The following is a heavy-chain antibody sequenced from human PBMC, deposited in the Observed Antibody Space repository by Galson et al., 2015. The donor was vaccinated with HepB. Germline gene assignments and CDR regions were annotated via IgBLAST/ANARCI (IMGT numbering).Heavy chain of an antibody. CDR1: GFTFDDYT. D-gene: IGHD3-22*01. V-gene: IGHV3-43*01. J-gene: IGHJ4*02. CDR3: AKGARYDSRTLGG. Sequence: SLRLSCAASGFTFDDYTMHWVRQAPGKGLEWVSLISWDGGSTYYADSVKGRFTISRDNSKNSLYLRMNSLRTEDTALYYCAKGARYDSRTLGGWGQGTLVTVSS. CDR2: ISWDGGST.